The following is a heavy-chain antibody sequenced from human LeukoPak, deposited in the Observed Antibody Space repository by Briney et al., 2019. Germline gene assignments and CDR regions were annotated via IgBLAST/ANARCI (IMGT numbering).Heavy chain of an antibody. Sequence: GGALRLSCAASGFAFSDYFMSWVRQAPGKGLEWLSYINGRGTYIDYAESLKGRITISRDNAQNSLYLQMNSLRVEDTAVYYCARSGREATEIDYWGQGTLVTVSS. J-gene: IGHJ4*02. CDR3: ARSGREATEIDY. CDR1: GFAFSDYF. D-gene: IGHD1-1*01. V-gene: IGHV3-11*06. CDR2: INGRGTYI.